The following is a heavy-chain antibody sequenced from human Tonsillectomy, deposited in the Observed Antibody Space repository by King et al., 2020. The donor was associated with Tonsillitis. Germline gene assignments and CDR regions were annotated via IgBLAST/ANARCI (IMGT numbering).Heavy chain of an antibody. J-gene: IGHJ3*02. V-gene: IGHV3-23*01. CDR2: LSGGGVST. CDR3: AKSLDRDFWSVAACDI. CDR1: GFTLSSYA. Sequence: VQLLESGGDLVQPGGSLRLSCAASGFTLSSYAMSWVRQAPGKGLEWVSGLSGGGVSTYYADSVKGRFTVSRDSSKKILYLHMNSLRAEDTAVYYCAKSLDRDFWSVAACDIWGQGTMVTVSS. D-gene: IGHD3-3*01.